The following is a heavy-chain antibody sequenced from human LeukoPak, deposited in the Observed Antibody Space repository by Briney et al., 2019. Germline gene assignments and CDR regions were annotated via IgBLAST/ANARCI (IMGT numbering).Heavy chain of an antibody. V-gene: IGHV4-59*08. CDR2: IYYSGST. Sequence: SETLSLTCTVSGGSISSYYWSWIRQPPGKGLEWIGYIYYSGSTNYNPSLRRRVTISVDTPKTQFSLRLGSVTAAGTAVYYCARHILGPTSLIDYWGQGTLVTVSS. D-gene: IGHD1-26*01. J-gene: IGHJ4*02. CDR1: GGSISSYY. CDR3: ARHILGPTSLIDY.